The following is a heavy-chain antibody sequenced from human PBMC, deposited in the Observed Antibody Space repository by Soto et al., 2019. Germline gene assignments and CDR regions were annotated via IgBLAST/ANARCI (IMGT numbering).Heavy chain of an antibody. V-gene: IGHV4-31*03. J-gene: IGHJ6*02. D-gene: IGHD5-12*01. Sequence: SETLSLTCTVPGGSISSGGYYWSWIRQHPGKGLEWIGYIYYSGSTYYNPSLKSRVTISVDTSKNQFSLKLSSVTAADTAVYYCARVPLRRLGSSGGMDVWGQGTTVTVSS. CDR1: GGSISSGGYY. CDR2: IYYSGST. CDR3: ARVPLRRLGSSGGMDV.